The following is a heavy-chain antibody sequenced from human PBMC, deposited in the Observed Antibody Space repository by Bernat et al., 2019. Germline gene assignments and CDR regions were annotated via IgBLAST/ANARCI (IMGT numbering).Heavy chain of an antibody. CDR3: VRAPYYYGSGSFAWFDP. CDR2: IIPILGIA. Sequence: QVQLVQSGAEVKKPGSSVKVSCKASGGTFSSYTISWVRQAPGQGLEWMGRIIPILGIANYAQKFQGRVTITADKSTSTAYMELSSLRSEDTAVYDFVRAPYYYGSGSFAWFDPWGQGTLVTVSS. D-gene: IGHD3-10*01. V-gene: IGHV1-69*02. CDR1: GGTFSSYT. J-gene: IGHJ5*02.